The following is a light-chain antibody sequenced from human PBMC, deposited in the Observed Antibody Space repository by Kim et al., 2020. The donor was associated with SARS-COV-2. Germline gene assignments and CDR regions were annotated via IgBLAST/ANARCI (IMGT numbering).Light chain of an antibody. Sequence: ALGQTVTFTGQGDSLRSYFSSSYQQKPVPAPVLVMFHKYHRPSGIPERFSGSSTGTTASLTITGDQAEDEADYDCYSRDNSGNNVVFGGGTKVSVL. V-gene: IGLV3-19*01. CDR2: HKY. CDR3: YSRDNSGNNVV. J-gene: IGLJ2*01. CDR1: SLRSYF.